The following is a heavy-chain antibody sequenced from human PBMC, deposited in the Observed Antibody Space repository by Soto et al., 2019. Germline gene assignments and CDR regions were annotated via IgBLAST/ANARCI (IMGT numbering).Heavy chain of an antibody. D-gene: IGHD3-10*01. J-gene: IGHJ4*02. V-gene: IGHV4-59*08. Sequence: PSETLSLTCTVSGGPISSYYWSWIRQPPGKGLEWIGYIYYSGSTNYNPSLKSRVTISVDTSKNQFSLKLSSVTAADTAVYYCARRGPTYYYGSGSDLYFDYWGQGTLVTVSS. CDR3: ARRGPTYYYGSGSDLYFDY. CDR2: IYYSGST. CDR1: GGPISSYY.